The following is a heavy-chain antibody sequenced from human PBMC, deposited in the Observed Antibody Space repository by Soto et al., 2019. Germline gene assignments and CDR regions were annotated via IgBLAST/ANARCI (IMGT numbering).Heavy chain of an antibody. D-gene: IGHD3-3*01. J-gene: IGHJ6*02. V-gene: IGHV1-18*01. CDR1: GYTFTSYG. Sequence: QVQLVQSGAEVKKPGASVKVSCKASGYTFTSYGISWVRQAPGQGLEWMGWISAYNGNTNYAQKLQGRVTMTTDTPTSTAERERRSLSSDDTAVYYCARGMPGPNVIWSGSLTGYYYYGMDVWGQGTTVTVSS. CDR3: ARGMPGPNVIWSGSLTGYYYYGMDV. CDR2: ISAYNGNT.